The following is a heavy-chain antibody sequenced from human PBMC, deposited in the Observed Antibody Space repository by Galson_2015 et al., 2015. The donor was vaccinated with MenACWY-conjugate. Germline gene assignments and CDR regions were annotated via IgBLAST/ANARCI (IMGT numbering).Heavy chain of an antibody. CDR2: ISSGSTYI. CDR1: GFTFNTYS. Sequence: SLRLSCAASGFTFNTYSMNWVRQAPGKGLEWVSSISSGSTYIYYADSVKGRFTISRDNAKNSLYLHINSLRAEDTAVYYCARVGRGSDGYYFEYWGQGTQVTVSS. CDR3: ARVGRGSDGYYFEY. J-gene: IGHJ4*02. V-gene: IGHV3-21*01. D-gene: IGHD1-1*01.